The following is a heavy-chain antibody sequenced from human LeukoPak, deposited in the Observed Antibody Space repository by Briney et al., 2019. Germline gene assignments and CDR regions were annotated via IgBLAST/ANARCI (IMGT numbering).Heavy chain of an antibody. CDR3: ARGGWLQLGNYFDY. CDR1: GFTFSSFA. CDR2: ISYDGSNK. D-gene: IGHD5-24*01. V-gene: IGHV3-30*04. Sequence: GGSLRLSCAASGFTFSSFAIHWVRQAPGKGLEWVAVISYDGSNKYYADSVKGRFTISRDNSKNSLYLQMSSLRAEDTAVYYCARGGWLQLGNYFDYWGQGTLVTVSS. J-gene: IGHJ4*02.